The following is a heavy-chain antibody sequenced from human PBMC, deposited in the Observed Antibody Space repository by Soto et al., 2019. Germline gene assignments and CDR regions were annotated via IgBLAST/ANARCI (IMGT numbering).Heavy chain of an antibody. CDR3: ARDRADAFDI. CDR1: GFTFSIYG. Sequence: PGGSLRLSCAAPGFTFSIYGMHWVRQAPGKGLDWVAVIWYDGSNKYYADSVKGRFTISRDNSKNTLYLQMNSLRAEDTAVYYCARDRADAFDIWGQGTMVTVSS. V-gene: IGHV3-33*01. J-gene: IGHJ3*02. CDR2: IWYDGSNK. D-gene: IGHD3-10*01.